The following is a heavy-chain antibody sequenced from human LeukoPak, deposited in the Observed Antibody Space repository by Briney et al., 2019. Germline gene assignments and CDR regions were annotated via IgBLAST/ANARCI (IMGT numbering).Heavy chain of an antibody. V-gene: IGHV3-23*01. CDR3: AKARGYSYGYFLRSSFSPFDY. J-gene: IGHJ4*02. D-gene: IGHD5-18*01. CDR1: GFTFSSYA. Sequence: AAGSLRLSCAASGFTFSSYAMSWVRQAPGKGLEWVSAISGSGGSTYYADSVKGRFTISRDNSKNTLYLQMNSLRAEDTAVYYCAKARGYSYGYFLRSSFSPFDYWGQGTLVTVSS. CDR2: ISGSGGST.